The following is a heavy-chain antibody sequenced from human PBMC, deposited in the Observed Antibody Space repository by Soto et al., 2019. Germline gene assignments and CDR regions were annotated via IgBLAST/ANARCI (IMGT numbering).Heavy chain of an antibody. D-gene: IGHD1-7*01. CDR3: AREGLELPSDY. J-gene: IGHJ4*02. CDR2: ISSSSSYI. Sequence: GGSLGLSCAASGFTFRSYSMNWVGQAPGKGLEWVSSISSSSSYIYYADSVKGRFTISRDNAKNSLYLQRNSLRAEDTAVYYCAREGLELPSDYWGQGTLGTVSS. CDR1: GFTFRSYS. V-gene: IGHV3-21*01.